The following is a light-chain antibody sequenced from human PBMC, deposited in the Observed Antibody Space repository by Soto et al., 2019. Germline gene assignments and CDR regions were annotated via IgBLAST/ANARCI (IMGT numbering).Light chain of an antibody. CDR3: SSYAGNNNVV. V-gene: IGLV2-8*01. CDR2: EVS. Sequence: QSALTQPPSASGSPGQSVAISCTGTSSDVGGYTYVSWYQQHPGKAPKLMIYEVSKRPSGVPDRFSGSKSGNTASLTVSGLQPGDEADYYCSSYAGNNNVVFGGGTQLTVL. CDR1: SSDVGGYTY. J-gene: IGLJ2*01.